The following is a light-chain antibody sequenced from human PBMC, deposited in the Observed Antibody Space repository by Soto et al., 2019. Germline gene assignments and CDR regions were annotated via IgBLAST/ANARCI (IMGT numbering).Light chain of an antibody. CDR2: AAS. CDR1: QSVSSH. CDR3: QHYSNWPPWT. V-gene: IGKV3-15*01. J-gene: IGKJ1*01. Sequence: EIVMTQSPDTLSVSPGERATLSCRASQSVSSHLAWYQQKPGQAPRLLIYAASTRATGIPARFSGSGSGADFTLTISSLQSEDFAVYYCQHYSNWPPWTFGQGTKVEIK.